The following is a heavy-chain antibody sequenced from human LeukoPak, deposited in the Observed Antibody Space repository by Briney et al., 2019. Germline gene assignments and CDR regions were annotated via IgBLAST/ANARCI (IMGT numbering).Heavy chain of an antibody. CDR2: INPSGGST. J-gene: IGHJ5*02. D-gene: IGHD6-13*01. CDR3: ARDPSTLAAAENWFDP. V-gene: IGHV1-46*01. CDR1: GYTFTSYG. Sequence: ASVKVSCKASGYTFTSYGITWVRQAPGQGLEWMGIINPSGGSTSYAQKFQGRATMTRDTSTSTVYMELSSLRSEDTAVYYCARDPSTLAAAENWFDPWGQGTLVTVSS.